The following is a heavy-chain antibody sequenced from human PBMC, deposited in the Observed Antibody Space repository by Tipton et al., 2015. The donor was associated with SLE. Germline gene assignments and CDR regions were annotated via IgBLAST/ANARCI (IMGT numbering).Heavy chain of an antibody. CDR1: GFTFSSYE. D-gene: IGHD6-19*01. CDR3: ARVGYSSGRGDY. Sequence: SLRLSCAASGFTFSSYEMNWVRQAPGKGLEWVSYISSSGSTIYYADSVKGRFTISRDNAKNSLYLQMNSLRAEDTAVYYRARVGYSSGRGDYWGQGTLVTVSS. V-gene: IGHV3-48*03. J-gene: IGHJ4*02. CDR2: ISSSGSTI.